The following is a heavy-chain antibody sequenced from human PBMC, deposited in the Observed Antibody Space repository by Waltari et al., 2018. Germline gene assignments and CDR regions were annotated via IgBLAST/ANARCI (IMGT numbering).Heavy chain of an antibody. D-gene: IGHD6-19*01. CDR3: IRDYGSPY. CDR1: GFTLSHYW. CDR2: INKDGTET. Sequence: EAQQVESGGDLVQPGGSLRRSCVVSGFTLSHYWMSWVGQAPGKGLEWVANINKDGTETYYVDSVRGRFTISKDDAKNSVYLQMNSLKVEDTAVYYCIRDYGSPYWGQGTLVTVSS. V-gene: IGHV3-7*03. J-gene: IGHJ4*02.